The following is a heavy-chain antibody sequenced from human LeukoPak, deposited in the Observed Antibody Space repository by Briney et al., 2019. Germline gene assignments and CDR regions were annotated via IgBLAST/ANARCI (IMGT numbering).Heavy chain of an antibody. Sequence: GGSLRLSCAASGFTFSSYAMSWVRQAPGKGLEWVSYISSSGSTIYYADSVKGRFTISRDNAKNSLYLQMNSLRAEDTAVYYCARELVGYGDPELTFDYWGQGTLVTVSS. CDR1: GFTFSSYA. J-gene: IGHJ4*02. V-gene: IGHV3-48*03. D-gene: IGHD4-17*01. CDR3: ARELVGYGDPELTFDY. CDR2: ISSSGSTI.